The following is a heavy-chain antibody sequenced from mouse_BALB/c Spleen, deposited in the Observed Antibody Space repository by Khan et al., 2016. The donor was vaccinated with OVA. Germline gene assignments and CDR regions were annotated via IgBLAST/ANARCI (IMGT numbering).Heavy chain of an antibody. V-gene: IGHV3-2*02. CDR3: ARRAYYGNWYFDV. CDR1: GYSITSDYA. CDR2: ISYSVTT. J-gene: IGHJ1*01. Sequence: EVKLLESGPGLVKPSQSLSLTCTVTGYSITSDYAWNWIRQFPGNKLEWMGYISYSVTTGNNQSLKSRISITRDTSENQLFLQLNSVTTEDTATYYCARRAYYGNWYFDVWGAGTTVTVSS. D-gene: IGHD2-1*01.